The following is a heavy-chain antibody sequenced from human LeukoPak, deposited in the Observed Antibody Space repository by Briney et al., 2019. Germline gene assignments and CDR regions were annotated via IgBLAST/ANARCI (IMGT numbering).Heavy chain of an antibody. Sequence: SETLSLTCTVSGGSISSSSYYWGWIRQPPGKGLEWIGSIYYNGNSDYKQSLTSRVTLSLDTSKNQFSLILTSVTAASTAVYFFPRYGLLGLSEIKAFDFWGQGTVATVPS. CDR3: PRYGLLGLSEIKAFDF. V-gene: IGHV4-39*07. J-gene: IGHJ3*01. D-gene: IGHD3-16*01. CDR2: IYYNGNS. CDR1: GGSISSSSYY.